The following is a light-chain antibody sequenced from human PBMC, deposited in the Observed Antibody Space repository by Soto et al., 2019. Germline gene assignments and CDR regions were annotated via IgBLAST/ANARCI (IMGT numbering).Light chain of an antibody. CDR2: DVG. V-gene: IGLV2-14*03. CDR1: SSDVGGYNY. Sequence: QSVLTQPASVSGSPGQSITISCTGSSSDVGGYNYVSWYQQHPGKAPKLMIYDVGVRPSGVSNRFSGSKSGNTASLTISGLQAEDEADYYCTSYEVFGTGTKVPVL. J-gene: IGLJ1*01. CDR3: TSYEV.